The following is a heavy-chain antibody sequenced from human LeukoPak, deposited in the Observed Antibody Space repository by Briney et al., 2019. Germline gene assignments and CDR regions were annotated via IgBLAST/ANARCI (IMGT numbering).Heavy chain of an antibody. CDR2: ISGSGGST. CDR3: AKRYSRSSGD. CDR1: GFIFSRSA. J-gene: IGHJ4*02. Sequence: GGSLRLSCEASGFIFSRSAMSWVRQAPGKGLEWVSAISGSGGSTDYADAVKGRFTISRDISKKTLYLQMNSLRAEDTAVYYCAKRYSRSSGDWGQGTLVTVSS. V-gene: IGHV3-23*01. D-gene: IGHD6-6*01.